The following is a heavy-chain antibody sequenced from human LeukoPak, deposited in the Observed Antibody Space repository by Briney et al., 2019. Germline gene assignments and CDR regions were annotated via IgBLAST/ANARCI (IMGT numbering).Heavy chain of an antibody. J-gene: IGHJ5*02. V-gene: IGHV3-23*01. CDR3: AKEEYDSGWYKWFGP. CDR1: GLSFSTYG. CDR2: ISDSGSYA. D-gene: IGHD6-19*01. Sequence: GGSLRLSCAASGLSFSTYGMHWVRQAPEKGLEWVSSISDSGSYAYYADSVRGRFTISRDNSKNTLYLQMNSLRAEDTAVYYCAKEEYDSGWYKWFGPWGQGTLVTVSS.